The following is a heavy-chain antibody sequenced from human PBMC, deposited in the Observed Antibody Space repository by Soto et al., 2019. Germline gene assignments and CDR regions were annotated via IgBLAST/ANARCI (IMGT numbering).Heavy chain of an antibody. CDR2: ISWDGDSA. Sequence: VGSLRLSCAASGFTFDDYTMHWVRQTPGKGLEWVSLISWDGDSAYYADSVRGRFTISRDNSKNSLFLQMNNVRAEDAALYFCAKGTRGNSPELDFWGQGTLVTVSS. CDR3: AKGTRGNSPELDF. V-gene: IGHV3-43*01. CDR1: GFTFDDYT. D-gene: IGHD1-1*01. J-gene: IGHJ4*02.